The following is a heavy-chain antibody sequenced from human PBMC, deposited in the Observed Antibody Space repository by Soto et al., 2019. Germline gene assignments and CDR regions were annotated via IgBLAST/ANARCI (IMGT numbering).Heavy chain of an antibody. CDR3: ARGNYYYGSGSYSALGY. CDR2: IIPIFGTA. J-gene: IGHJ4*02. Sequence: QVQLVQSGAEVKKPGSSVKVSCKASGGTFSSYAISWVRQAPGQGIEWMGGIIPIFGTANYAQKFQGRVTITADESTSTGYMELSSLRSDDTAVYYCARGNYYYGSGSYSALGYWGQGTLVTVSS. D-gene: IGHD3-10*01. V-gene: IGHV1-69*01. CDR1: GGTFSSYA.